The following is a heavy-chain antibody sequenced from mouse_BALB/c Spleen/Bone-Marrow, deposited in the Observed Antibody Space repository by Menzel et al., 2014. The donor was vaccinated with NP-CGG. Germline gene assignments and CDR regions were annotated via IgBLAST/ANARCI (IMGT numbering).Heavy chain of an antibody. CDR2: IDPANGNT. V-gene: IGHV14-3*02. CDR3: ASATTATYYAMDY. Sequence: VQLKESGAELVKPGASVKLSCTASGFNIKDTYMHWVKQRPEQGLEWIGRIDPANGNTKYDPKFQGKATITTDASSNTAYLQVSSLTSEDTAVYYCASATTATYYAMDYWGQGTSVTLSS. D-gene: IGHD1-2*01. CDR1: GFNIKDTY. J-gene: IGHJ4*01.